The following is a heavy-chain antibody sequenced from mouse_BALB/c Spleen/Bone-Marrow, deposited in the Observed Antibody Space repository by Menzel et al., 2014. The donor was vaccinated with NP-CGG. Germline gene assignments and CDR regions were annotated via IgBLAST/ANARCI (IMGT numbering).Heavy chain of an antibody. J-gene: IGHJ2*01. CDR2: INYDGSN. CDR1: GYSITSGYY. D-gene: IGHD4-1*01. Sequence: VQLKHSGPGLVKPSQSLSLPCSVTGYSITSGYYWNWIRQFPGNKLEWMGYINYDGSNKYNPSLKNRISITRDTSKNQFFLKLNSVTTEDTATYYCARAFWDYFDYWGQGTTLTVSS. CDR3: ARAFWDYFDY. V-gene: IGHV3-6*02.